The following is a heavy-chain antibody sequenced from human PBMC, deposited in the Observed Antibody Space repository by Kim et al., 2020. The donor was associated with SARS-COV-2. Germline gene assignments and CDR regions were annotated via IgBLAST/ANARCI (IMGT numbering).Heavy chain of an antibody. Sequence: SVKGRFTISRDNSKNTLYLQMNSLRAEDTAVYYCAKDHRIVVVPAAPPDYWGQGTLVTVSS. V-gene: IGHV3-30*02. CDR3: AKDHRIVVVPAAPPDY. D-gene: IGHD2-2*01. J-gene: IGHJ4*02.